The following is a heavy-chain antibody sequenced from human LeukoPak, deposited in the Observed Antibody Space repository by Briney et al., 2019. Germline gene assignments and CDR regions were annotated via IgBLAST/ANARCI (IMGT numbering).Heavy chain of an antibody. CDR3: ARDRNIILRGVILRRGFDI. CDR1: GGSIIGGNW. Sequence: PSETLSLTCAVSGGSIIGGNWWTWVRQSPGKGLEWIGQIYHLGSTNYNPSLKSRVTISLDKSKNQFSLRLTSVTAADTAVYYCARDRNIILRGVILRRGFDIWGPGTVVTVSS. D-gene: IGHD3-10*01. J-gene: IGHJ3*02. V-gene: IGHV4-4*02. CDR2: IYHLGST.